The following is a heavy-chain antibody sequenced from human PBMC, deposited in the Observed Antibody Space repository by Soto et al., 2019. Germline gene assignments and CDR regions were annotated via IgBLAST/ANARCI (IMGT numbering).Heavy chain of an antibody. D-gene: IGHD1-1*01. CDR1: GYDFSGSA. J-gene: IGHJ4*02. CDR3: ARGRWTQTTADYYLDY. CDR2: IDPKNGRT. Sequence: QVQLVQSGTEVKRPGASVKVSCKASGYDFSGSAIHWVRQAPGQRPEWMGWIDPKNGRTKYSEKLQGRFTITRDTSANTAYMDLGSLRSEDTAIYFCARGRWTQTTADYYLDYWGQGTLVTVSS. V-gene: IGHV1-3*01.